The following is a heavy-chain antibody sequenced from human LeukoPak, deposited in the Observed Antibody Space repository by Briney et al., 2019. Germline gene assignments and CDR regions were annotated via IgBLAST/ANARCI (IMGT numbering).Heavy chain of an antibody. Sequence: PGGSLRLSCAASGFTFSSYAMSWVRQSPGKGLEWIGEIHHGGSTNYNLSLKSRVIVSVDKSKNQFSLKLTSVTAADTAVYYCARVLGGGSYYFDYWGQGTLVTVSS. V-gene: IGHV4-4*02. J-gene: IGHJ4*02. D-gene: IGHD2-15*01. CDR3: ARVLGGGSYYFDY. CDR1: GFTFSSYAM. CDR2: IHHGGST.